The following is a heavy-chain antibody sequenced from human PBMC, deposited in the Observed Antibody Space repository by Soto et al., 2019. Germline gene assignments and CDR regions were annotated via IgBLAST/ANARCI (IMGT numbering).Heavy chain of an antibody. CDR2: ISAYNGNT. D-gene: IGHD3-3*01. V-gene: IGHV1-18*01. CDR1: GYTFTSYG. CDR3: ARDNNDFWSGCPEISYYYYYGMDV. Sequence: ASVKVSCKASGYTFTSYGISWVRQAPGQGLEWMGWISAYNGNTNYAQKLQGRVTMTTDTSTSTAYMELRSLRSDDTAVYYCARDNNDFWSGCPEISYYYYYGMDVWGQGTTVTVSS. J-gene: IGHJ6*02.